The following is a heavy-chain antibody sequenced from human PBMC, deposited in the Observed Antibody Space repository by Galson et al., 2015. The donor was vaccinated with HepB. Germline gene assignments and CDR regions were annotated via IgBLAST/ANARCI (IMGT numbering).Heavy chain of an antibody. CDR3: VKDSYCGGDCYVNWYFDL. Sequence: SLRLSCAASGFTFSSYAMHWVRQAPGKGLEYVSAISSNGGSTYYADSVKGRFTISRDNSRNTLYLQMSSLRAEGTAVYYCVKDSYCGGDCYVNWYFDLWGRGTLVTVSS. D-gene: IGHD2-21*02. V-gene: IGHV3-64D*06. CDR2: ISSNGGST. CDR1: GFTFSSYA. J-gene: IGHJ2*01.